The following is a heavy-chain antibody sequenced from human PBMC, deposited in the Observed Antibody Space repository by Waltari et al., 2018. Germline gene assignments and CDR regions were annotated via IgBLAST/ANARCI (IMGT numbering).Heavy chain of an antibody. CDR1: GYSISSGYY. Sequence: QVQLQESCPGLVKPSETLSLTCAVSGYSISSGYYWGWIRQPPGKGLEWIGSMYHSGRTYYSSTRESRVTIAVDMSKIQFALRLSSVTAADTAVYYCLNYYYGSGPSYYFDYWGQGTRVTVSS. CDR3: LNYYYGSGPSYYFDY. J-gene: IGHJ4*02. CDR2: MYHSGRT. V-gene: IGHV4-38-2*01. D-gene: IGHD3-10*01.